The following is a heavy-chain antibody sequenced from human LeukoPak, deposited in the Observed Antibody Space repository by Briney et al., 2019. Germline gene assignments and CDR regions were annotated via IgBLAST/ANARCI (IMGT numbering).Heavy chain of an antibody. D-gene: IGHD6-13*01. J-gene: IGHJ4*02. CDR1: GFTFSSYA. V-gene: IGHV3-23*01. Sequence: PGGSLRLSCAASGFTFSSYAMTWVRQAPGKGLEWASSISGSGGSTYYADSVKGRFTISRDNSKNTLYLQMNSLRVEDTAVYYCAKDPSVSSSSWYVYYFDYWGQGALVTVSS. CDR2: ISGSGGST. CDR3: AKDPSVSSSSWYVYYFDY.